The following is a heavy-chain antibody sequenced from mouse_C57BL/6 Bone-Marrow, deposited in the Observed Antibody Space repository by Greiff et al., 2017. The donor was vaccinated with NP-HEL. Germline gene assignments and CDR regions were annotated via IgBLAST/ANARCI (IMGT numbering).Heavy chain of an antibody. V-gene: IGHV5-2*01. CDR2: INSDGCST. Sequence: DVQLVESGGGLVQPGESLKLSCESNEYEFPSHDMSWVRKTPEKRLELVAAINSDGCSTYYPATMERRFIISRDNTKKTLYLQMSSLRSEDTALYYCARLAGPGWYFDVWGTGTTVTVSS. J-gene: IGHJ1*03. CDR3: ARLAGPGWYFDV. CDR1: EYEFPSHD.